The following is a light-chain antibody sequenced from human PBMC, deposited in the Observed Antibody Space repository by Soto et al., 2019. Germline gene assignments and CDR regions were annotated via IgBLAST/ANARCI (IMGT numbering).Light chain of an antibody. J-gene: IGKJ5*01. CDR2: DAS. Sequence: DIQLTQSPSTLSPAVGDSVTITCRASQNIRNLLAWYQQKPGKAPKPLIFDASTLKTGVPSRFGGSGSGAEFNFTITGLQPDDFATYFCQQYYTYSTFGQGTRLEIK. V-gene: IGKV1-5*01. CDR1: QNIRNL. CDR3: QQYYTYST.